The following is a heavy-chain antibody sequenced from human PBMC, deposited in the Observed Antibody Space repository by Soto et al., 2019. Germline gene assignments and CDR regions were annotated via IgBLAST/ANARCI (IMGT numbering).Heavy chain of an antibody. CDR2: ISGSGGST. CDR3: AKSGFTIFGVVPPYYYYGMDV. Sequence: GGSLRLSCAASGFTFSSYGMSWVRQSPGKGLEWVSAISGSGGSTYYADSVKDRFTISRDNSKNTLYLQMNSLRAEDTAVYYCAKSGFTIFGVVPPYYYYGMDVWGQGTTVTVSS. CDR1: GFTFSSYG. V-gene: IGHV3-23*01. J-gene: IGHJ6*02. D-gene: IGHD3-3*01.